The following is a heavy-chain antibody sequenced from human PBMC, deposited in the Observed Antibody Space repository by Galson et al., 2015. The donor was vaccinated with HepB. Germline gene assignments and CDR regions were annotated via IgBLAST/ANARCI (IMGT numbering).Heavy chain of an antibody. Sequence: SLRLSCAASGFTFSRYSLNWVRQAPGRGLEWVSSITSDSTYMYYADSMKGRFTISRDNAKNSMYLQMNSLRVEDTAVYYCAREGGSVAGTGFGYWAQGTLVTVSS. CDR3: AREGGSVAGTGFGY. CDR1: GFTFSRYS. CDR2: ITSDSTYM. V-gene: IGHV3-21*01. D-gene: IGHD6-19*01. J-gene: IGHJ4*02.